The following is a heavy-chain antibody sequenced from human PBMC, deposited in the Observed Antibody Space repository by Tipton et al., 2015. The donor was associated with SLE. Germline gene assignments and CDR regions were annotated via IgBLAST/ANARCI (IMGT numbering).Heavy chain of an antibody. J-gene: IGHJ4*02. V-gene: IGHV4-30-4*08. CDR2: IYFSGSV. D-gene: IGHD3-22*01. CDR3: ARDLGYDSSAMAY. Sequence: TLSLTCTVSGASISSGHYYWSWVRQPPGKGLEWIGYIYFSGSVYYNPSLKSRVTISIDTSKNQFSLELSSVTAADTAVYYCARDLGYDSSAMAYWGQGTQVTVSS. CDR1: GASISSGHYY.